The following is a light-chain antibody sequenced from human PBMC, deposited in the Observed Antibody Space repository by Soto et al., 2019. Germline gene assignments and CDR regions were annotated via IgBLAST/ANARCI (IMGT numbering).Light chain of an antibody. CDR3: QQYNNYPWT. V-gene: IGKV1-5*03. CDR1: QSISSW. CDR2: KAS. Sequence: DIQMTQSPSTLSASVGDRVTITCRASQSISSWLAWYQQKPEKAPKLLIYKASSLESGVPSRFSGSGSGTEFTLTISSLQPDDFATYYCQQYNNYPWTFGKGPRWKSN. J-gene: IGKJ1*01.